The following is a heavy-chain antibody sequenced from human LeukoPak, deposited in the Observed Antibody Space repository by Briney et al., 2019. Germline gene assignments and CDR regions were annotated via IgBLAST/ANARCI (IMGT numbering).Heavy chain of an antibody. CDR3: AGDSSARPLEY. D-gene: IGHD6-6*01. CDR1: GDSVSSNSAA. Sequence: SQTLSLTCVIFGDSVSSNSAAWNWIGQSPSRGREWLGRTYYNSKWYNDYAVSVKSRITINPDTSKNQFSLHLNSVTPEDTAVYYCAGDSSARPLEYWGQGTLVTVSS. J-gene: IGHJ4*02. CDR2: TYYNSKWYN. V-gene: IGHV6-1*01.